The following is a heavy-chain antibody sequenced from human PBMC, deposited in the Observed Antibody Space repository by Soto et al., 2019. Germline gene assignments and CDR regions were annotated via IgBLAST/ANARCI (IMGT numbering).Heavy chain of an antibody. CDR3: ARGYDFWSGYQIPSFDP. D-gene: IGHD3-3*01. V-gene: IGHV1-46*01. Sequence: ASVKVSCKAPGYTFTSYYMHWVRQAPGQGLEWMGIINPSGGSTSYAQKFQGRVTMTRDTSTSTVYMELSSLRSEDTAVYYCARGYDFWSGYQIPSFDPWGQGTLVTVSS. CDR2: INPSGGST. CDR1: GYTFTSYY. J-gene: IGHJ5*02.